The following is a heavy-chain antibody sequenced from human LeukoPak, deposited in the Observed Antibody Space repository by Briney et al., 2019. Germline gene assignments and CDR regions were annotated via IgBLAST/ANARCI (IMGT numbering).Heavy chain of an antibody. V-gene: IGHV1-46*01. D-gene: IGHD3-22*01. CDR1: GYTFTSYY. CDR2: INPSGAST. Sequence: ASVKVSCKASGYTFTSYYMHWVRQAPGQGLEWMGIINPSGASTSYAQKFQGRVTMTRDTSTSTVYMELSSLRSEDTAVYYCARGDSSGYYDGEDAFDIWGQGTMVTVSS. J-gene: IGHJ3*02. CDR3: ARGDSSGYYDGEDAFDI.